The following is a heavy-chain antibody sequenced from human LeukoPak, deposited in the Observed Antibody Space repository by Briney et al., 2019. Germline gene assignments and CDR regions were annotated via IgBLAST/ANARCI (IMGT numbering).Heavy chain of an antibody. CDR2: INHSGST. D-gene: IGHD1-26*01. V-gene: IGHV4-34*01. Sequence: SETLSLTCAVYGGSFSGYYWSWIRQPPGKGLEWIGEINHSGSTNYNPSLKSRVTIPVDTSKNQFSLKLSSVTAADTAVYYCARNLWIVGATPNFDYWGQGTLVTVSS. CDR1: GGSFSGYY. J-gene: IGHJ4*02. CDR3: ARNLWIVGATPNFDY.